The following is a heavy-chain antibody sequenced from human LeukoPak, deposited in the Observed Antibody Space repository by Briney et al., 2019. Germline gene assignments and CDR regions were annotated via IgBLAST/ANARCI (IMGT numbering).Heavy chain of an antibody. CDR3: AKASWVSSADAVL. D-gene: IGHD3-16*01. V-gene: IGHV3-23*01. CDR1: GFTFSSYA. J-gene: IGHJ4*02. Sequence: GGSLRLSCAASGFTFSSYAMSWVRQAPARGLEWVSSLRGDGETFYADSVKGRFTLSRDESRNTVYLQMNNLRVEDTAEYCCAKASWVSSADAVLWGQGTLVTVSS. CDR2: LRGDGET.